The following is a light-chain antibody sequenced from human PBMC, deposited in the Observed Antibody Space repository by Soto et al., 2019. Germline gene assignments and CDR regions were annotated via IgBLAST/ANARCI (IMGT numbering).Light chain of an antibody. CDR3: QQYKNWPSYT. V-gene: IGKV3-15*01. CDR2: GAS. CDR1: QSVSSN. Sequence: EIVMTQSPATLSVSPGERATLSCRASQSVSSNLAWYQQKPGQAPRLLIYGASTRATGIPARFSGSGSGTEFTLIISSLQSEDFAVYDCQQYKNWPSYTFGQGTKLEIK. J-gene: IGKJ2*01.